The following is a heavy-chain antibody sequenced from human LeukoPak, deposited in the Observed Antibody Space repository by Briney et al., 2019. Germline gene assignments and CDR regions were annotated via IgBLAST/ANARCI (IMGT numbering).Heavy chain of an antibody. Sequence: PSETLSLTCAVYGGSFSDYYWSWIRQPPGKGLEWIGEINPRGSTNYSPSLKSRVTISVDTSKKQFSLKLSSVAAADTAVYFCARVGYRYVISDWSRTGLGAYPTKYYYHMDVWDKGTTVTVSS. V-gene: IGHV4-34*01. J-gene: IGHJ6*03. D-gene: IGHD5-18*01. CDR2: INPRGST. CDR1: GGSFSDYY. CDR3: ARVGYRYVISDWSRTGLGAYPTKYYYHMDV.